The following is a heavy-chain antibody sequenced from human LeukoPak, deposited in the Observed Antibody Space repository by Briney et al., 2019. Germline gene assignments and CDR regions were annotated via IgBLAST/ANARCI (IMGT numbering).Heavy chain of an antibody. Sequence: GGSLRLSFAASGFTFSSYGMHWVRQAPGKGLEWVAFIRYDGSNKYYADSVKGRFTISRDNSKNTLYLQMNSLRAEDTAVYYCARVGIAVAGTPRGEFDYWGQGTLVTVSS. CDR3: ARVGIAVAGTPRGEFDY. V-gene: IGHV3-30*02. J-gene: IGHJ4*02. CDR2: IRYDGSNK. D-gene: IGHD6-19*01. CDR1: GFTFSSYG.